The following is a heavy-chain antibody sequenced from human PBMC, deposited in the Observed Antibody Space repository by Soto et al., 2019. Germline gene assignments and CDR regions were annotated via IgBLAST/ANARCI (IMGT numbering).Heavy chain of an antibody. D-gene: IGHD7-27*01. J-gene: IGHJ4*02. V-gene: IGHV1-69*01. CDR1: GGTFNSFG. CDR3: AIEVWGRGGYYLDS. Sequence: QVHVVQAGAEVKKPGSSVKVTYKAFGGTFNSFGINWVRQAPGQCLEWMGGIIPVFGTTKYAQKFRDRVTLVADGSTSTSYMELSRLQSDETAVYYCAIEVWGRGGYYLDSWGKGTLVTVSS. CDR2: IIPVFGTT.